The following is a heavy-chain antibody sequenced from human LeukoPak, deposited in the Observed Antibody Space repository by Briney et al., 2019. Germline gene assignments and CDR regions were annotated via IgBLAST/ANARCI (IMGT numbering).Heavy chain of an antibody. CDR3: ARSAVVIAHNADWFDP. V-gene: IGHV1-18*01. Sequence: GASVKVSCKASGYTFTSYGISWVRQAPGQGLEWMGWISAYKGNTNYAQKLQGRVTMTTDTSTSTASMELRSLRSDDTAVYYCARSAVVIAHNADWFDPWGQGTLVTVSS. J-gene: IGHJ5*02. CDR2: ISAYKGNT. D-gene: IGHD2-21*01. CDR1: GYTFTSYG.